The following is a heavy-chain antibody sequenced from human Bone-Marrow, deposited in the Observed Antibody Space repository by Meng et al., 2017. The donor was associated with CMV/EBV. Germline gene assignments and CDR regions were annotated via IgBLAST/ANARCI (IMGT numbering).Heavy chain of an antibody. CDR1: GYTFTGYY. V-gene: IGHV1-2*02. CDR3: ARDMTSTWYGGSDS. CDR2: INPQSGDT. Sequence: ASVKVSCKASGYTFTGYYMHWVRQAPGQGLEWMGWINPQSGDTNYAQNFQGTVTLTRDTSISTAYMELSTLRSDDTAMYYCARDMTSTWYGGSDSWGQGTLVPVSS. J-gene: IGHJ4*02. D-gene: IGHD3-10*01.